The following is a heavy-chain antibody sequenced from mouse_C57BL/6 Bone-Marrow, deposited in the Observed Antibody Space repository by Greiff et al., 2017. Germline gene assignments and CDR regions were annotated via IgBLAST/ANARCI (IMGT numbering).Heavy chain of an antibody. D-gene: IGHD2-4*01. CDR3: ARDSLYDYYWYFDV. CDR1: GYSITSGYY. Sequence: ESGPGLVKPSQSLSLTCSVTGYSITSGYYWNWIRQFPGNKLEWMGYISYDGSNNYNPSLKNRSSITRDTSKNQFFLKLNSVTTEDTATYYCARDSLYDYYWYFDVWGTGTTVTVSS. CDR2: ISYDGSN. V-gene: IGHV3-6*01. J-gene: IGHJ1*03.